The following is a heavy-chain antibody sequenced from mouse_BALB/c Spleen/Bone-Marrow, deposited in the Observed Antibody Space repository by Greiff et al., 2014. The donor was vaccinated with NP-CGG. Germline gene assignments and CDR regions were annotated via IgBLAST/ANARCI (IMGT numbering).Heavy chain of an antibody. D-gene: IGHD2-14*01. Sequence: QVQLKESGAELAKPGASVKMSCKASGYTFTSYWMHWVKQRPGQGLEWIGYINPSTGYTEYNQKFKDKATLTADKSSSTAYMQLSSLTSEDSAVYYCAREGYDPWFAYWGQGTLVNVYA. CDR2: INPSTGYT. J-gene: IGHJ3*01. CDR3: AREGYDPWFAY. CDR1: GYTFTSYW. V-gene: IGHV1-7*01.